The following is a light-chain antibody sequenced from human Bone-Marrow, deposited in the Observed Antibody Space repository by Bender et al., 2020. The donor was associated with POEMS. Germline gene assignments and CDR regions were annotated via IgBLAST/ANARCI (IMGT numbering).Light chain of an antibody. Sequence: QSALTQPASVSGSPGQSITISCTGSSSDVGKYNLVSWYQQHPGQAPKVIIYEGNKRPSGISTRFSGSRSGNTASLTISGLQAEDEADYHCCSYAGTHTFDVFGTGTRVTVL. J-gene: IGLJ1*01. CDR2: EGN. V-gene: IGLV2-23*03. CDR1: SSDVGKYNL. CDR3: CSYAGTHTFDV.